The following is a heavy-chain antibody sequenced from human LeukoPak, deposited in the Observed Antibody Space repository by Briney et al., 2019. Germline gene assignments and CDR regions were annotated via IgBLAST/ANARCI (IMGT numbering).Heavy chain of an antibody. V-gene: IGHV5-51*01. CDR3: ARLRVAGTVDAFDI. D-gene: IGHD1-14*01. J-gene: IGHJ3*02. CDR2: IYPGDSDT. Sequence: WIRQPPGKGLEWMGIIYPGDSDTRYSPSFQGQVTISADKSISTAYLQWSSLKASDTAMYYCARLRVAGTVDAFDIWGLGTMVTVSS.